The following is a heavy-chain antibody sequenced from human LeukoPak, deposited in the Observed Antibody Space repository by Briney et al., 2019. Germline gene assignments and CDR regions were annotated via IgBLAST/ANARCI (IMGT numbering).Heavy chain of an antibody. Sequence: ASVKVSCKASGYTFTSYDTNWVRQAPGRGLDWMGWMNPKSGNTGYAQKFQGRVTMTRNTSISTAYMELSSLRSEDTAVYYCARTAYGSGSYYNVPWYFDLWGRGTLVTVSS. CDR1: GYTFTSYD. J-gene: IGHJ2*01. D-gene: IGHD3-10*01. CDR2: MNPKSGNT. CDR3: ARTAYGSGSYYNVPWYFDL. V-gene: IGHV1-8*01.